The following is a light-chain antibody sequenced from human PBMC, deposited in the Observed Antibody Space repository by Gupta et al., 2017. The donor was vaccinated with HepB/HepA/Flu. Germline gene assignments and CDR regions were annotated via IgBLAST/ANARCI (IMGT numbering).Light chain of an antibody. V-gene: IGKV4-1*01. CDR3: QQDDGTPWT. CDR2: WAS. J-gene: IGKJ1*01. CDR1: QSVLHTYINKEY. Sequence: DIVMTQSPDSLAVSLGERATIKCKSSQSVLHTYINKEYLAWYQQKSGQPPKLLIYWASTRESGVPDRFSGSGSVTEFTLTINSLQAEDVAVYYCQQDDGTPWTFGQGTKVEI.